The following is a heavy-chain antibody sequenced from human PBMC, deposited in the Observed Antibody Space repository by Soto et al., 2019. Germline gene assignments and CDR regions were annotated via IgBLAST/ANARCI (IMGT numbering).Heavy chain of an antibody. CDR2: INHSGST. CDR1: CGSFSGYY. D-gene: IGHD3-22*01. V-gene: IGHV4-34*01. J-gene: IGHJ4*02. Sequence: SETLSLTCAVYCGSFSGYYWSWIRQPPGKGLEWIGEINHSGSTNYNPSLKSRVTISVDTSKNQFSLKLSSVTAADTAVYYCARVDYYDSSGPYYFDYWGQGSLVPVSS. CDR3: ARVDYYDSSGPYYFDY.